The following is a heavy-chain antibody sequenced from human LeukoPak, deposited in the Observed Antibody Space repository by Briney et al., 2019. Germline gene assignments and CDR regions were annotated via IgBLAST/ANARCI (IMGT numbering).Heavy chain of an antibody. CDR1: GFTFSSYW. Sequence: GGSLRLSCAASGFTFSSYWMSWVRQAPGKGLEWVANIKQDGSEKYYVDSVKGRFTISRDNAKNSLYLQMNSLRAEDTAVYYCARWGDMGSGWYHFDYWGQGTLVTVSS. CDR2: IKQDGSEK. V-gene: IGHV3-7*01. J-gene: IGHJ4*02. D-gene: IGHD6-19*01. CDR3: ARWGDMGSGWYHFDY.